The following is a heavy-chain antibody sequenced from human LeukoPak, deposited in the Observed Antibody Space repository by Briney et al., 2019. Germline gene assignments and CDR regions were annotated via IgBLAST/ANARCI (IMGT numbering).Heavy chain of an antibody. CDR3: ARDHSEGYPDY. J-gene: IGHJ4*02. CDR1: GGSISSYY. Sequence: PSETLSLTCTVCGGSISSYYWRWLGQPPGKGLEWIGYIYYSGSTNYTPSPKSRVTISVDTSKDQFSLKLSSVTAADTAVYSCARDHSEGYPDYWGQGTLVTVSS. D-gene: IGHD5-24*01. CDR2: IYYSGST. V-gene: IGHV4-59*01.